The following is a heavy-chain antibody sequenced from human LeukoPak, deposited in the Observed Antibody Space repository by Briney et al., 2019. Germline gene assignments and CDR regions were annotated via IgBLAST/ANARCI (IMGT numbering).Heavy chain of an antibody. CDR2: ISAYNGNT. D-gene: IGHD3-10*01. CDR1: GYTFTSYG. Sequence: ASVKVSCKATGYTFTSYGISWVRQAPGQGLEWMGWISAYNGNTNYAQKLQGRVTMTTDTSSSTAYMELRSLRSDDTAVYYCARGSPGTDYRLFDYWGQGTLVTVSS. CDR3: ARGSPGTDYRLFDY. J-gene: IGHJ4*02. V-gene: IGHV1-18*01.